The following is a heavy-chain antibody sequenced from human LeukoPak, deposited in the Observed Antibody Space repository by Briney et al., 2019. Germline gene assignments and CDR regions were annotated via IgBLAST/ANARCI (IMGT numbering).Heavy chain of an antibody. CDR3: ARGGTLGIFGVVLRMDV. Sequence: GGTLRLSCAASGFTFSSYGMSWVRQAPGKGLEWVSAISGSGGSTYYADSVKGRFTISRDNAKNSLYLQMNSLRAEDTALYYCARGGTLGIFGVVLRMDVWGKGTTVTVSS. D-gene: IGHD3-3*01. CDR1: GFTFSSYG. CDR2: ISGSGGST. V-gene: IGHV3-23*01. J-gene: IGHJ6*04.